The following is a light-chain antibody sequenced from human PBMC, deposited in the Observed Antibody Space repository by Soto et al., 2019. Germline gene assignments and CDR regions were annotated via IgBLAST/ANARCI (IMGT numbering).Light chain of an antibody. CDR1: SSVVGSYNL. J-gene: IGLJ1*01. CDR2: EGS. Sequence: QSALTQPASVSGSPGQSITISCTGTSSVVGSYNLVSWYQQHPGKAPKLMIYEGSKRPSGVSNRFSGSKSGNTASLTISGLQAEDEADSYCCSYAGSSTYVFGTGTKVTVL. CDR3: CSYAGSSTYV. V-gene: IGLV2-23*01.